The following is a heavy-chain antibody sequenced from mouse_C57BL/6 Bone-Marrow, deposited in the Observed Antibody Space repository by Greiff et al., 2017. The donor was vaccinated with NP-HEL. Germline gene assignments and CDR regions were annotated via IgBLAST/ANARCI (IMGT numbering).Heavy chain of an antibody. CDR1: GFSFNTYA. CDR2: IRSKSNYYAT. CDR3: VSAYYYGSSAFAY. D-gene: IGHD1-1*01. V-gene: IGHV10-1*01. Sequence: EVQLVESGGGLVQPKGSLKLSCAASGFSFNTYAMNWVRQAPGKGLEWVARIRSKSNYYATYYADSVKDRFTISRDDSESMLYLQMNNLKTEDTGMYYCVSAYYYGSSAFAYWGRGTLVTVSA. J-gene: IGHJ3*01.